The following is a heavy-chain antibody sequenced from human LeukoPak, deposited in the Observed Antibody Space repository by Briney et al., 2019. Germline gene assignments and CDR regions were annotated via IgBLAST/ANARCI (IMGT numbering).Heavy chain of an antibody. Sequence: SETLSLTCTVSGGSISSSSYYWGWIRQPPGKGLEWIGSIYYSGGTYYNPSLKSRVTISVDTSKNQFSLKLSSVTAADTAVYYCAREPPGIYYYYMDVWGKGTTVTVSS. J-gene: IGHJ6*03. CDR1: GGSISSSSYY. CDR2: IYYSGGT. V-gene: IGHV4-39*07. CDR3: AREPPGIYYYYMDV. D-gene: IGHD3-10*01.